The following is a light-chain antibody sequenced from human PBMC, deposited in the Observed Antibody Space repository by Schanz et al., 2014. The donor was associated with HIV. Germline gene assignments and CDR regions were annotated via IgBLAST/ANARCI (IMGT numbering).Light chain of an antibody. J-gene: IGLJ2*01. V-gene: IGLV2-14*02. Sequence: QSVLTQSASVSGSPGQSITISCTGTISDVGSYNLVSWYQQHPGKAPKLIIYEGSKRPLGVSNRFSGSKSGNTASLTISGLQAEDEADYFCCSDTRTGTLIFGGGTKLTVL. CDR3: CSDTRTGTLI. CDR2: EGS. CDR1: ISDVGSYNL.